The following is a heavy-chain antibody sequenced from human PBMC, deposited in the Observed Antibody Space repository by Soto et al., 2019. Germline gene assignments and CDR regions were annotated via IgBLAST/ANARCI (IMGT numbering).Heavy chain of an antibody. CDR2: INAGNGNT. Sequence: ASVKVSCKASGYTFTSYAMHWVRQAPGQRLEWMGWINAGNGNTKYSQKFQGRVTITRDTSASTAYMELSGLRSEDTAVYYCARGYYYDSSRYYYRFFFDYWGQGTLVTVSS. V-gene: IGHV1-3*01. CDR1: GYTFTSYA. CDR3: ARGYYYDSSRYYYRFFFDY. J-gene: IGHJ4*02. D-gene: IGHD3-22*01.